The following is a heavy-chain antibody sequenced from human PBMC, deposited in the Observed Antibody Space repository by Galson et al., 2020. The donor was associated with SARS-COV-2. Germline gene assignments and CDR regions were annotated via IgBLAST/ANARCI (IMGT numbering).Heavy chain of an antibody. V-gene: IGHV3-7*01. CDR3: VQWAAPDAIYYYYYGMDV. J-gene: IGHJ6*02. D-gene: IGHD6-25*01. Sequence: GESLKISCVASGLTFSSYWMSWVRQAPGKGLEWVASTNQDGSEEYYVDSVKGRFTMSRDNAKKSLNLQMNSLRAEDTAVYYCVQWAAPDAIYYYYYGMDVWGQGTTVTVSS. CDR1: GLTFSSYW. CDR2: TNQDGSEE.